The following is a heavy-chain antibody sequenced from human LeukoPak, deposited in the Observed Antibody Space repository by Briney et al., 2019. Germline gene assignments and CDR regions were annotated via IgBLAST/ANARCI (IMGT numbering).Heavy chain of an antibody. Sequence: ASVKVSCKASGYTFISYGISWARQAPGQGLEWVGWVSAYADDTNYVQKFQGRVTMTTDTSTSTAYMELRSLRSDDTAVYYCARDCIGCHGFDYWGQGTLVTVSS. D-gene: IGHD2-15*01. J-gene: IGHJ4*02. CDR1: GYTFISYG. CDR2: VSAYADDT. V-gene: IGHV1-18*01. CDR3: ARDCIGCHGFDY.